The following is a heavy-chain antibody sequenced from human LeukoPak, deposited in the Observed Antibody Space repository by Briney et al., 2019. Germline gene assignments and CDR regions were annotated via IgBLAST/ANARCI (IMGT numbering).Heavy chain of an antibody. Sequence: SETLSLTCTVSGGSISSYYWSWIRQPPGKGLEWIGEINHSGSTNYNPSLKSRVTISVDTSKNQFSLKLSSVTAADTAVYYCAXXXXXXXXXXXXXXYYYYGMDVWGQGTTVTVSS. J-gene: IGHJ6*02. V-gene: IGHV4-34*01. CDR1: GGSISSYY. CDR2: INHSGST. CDR3: AXXXXXXXXXXXXXXYYYYGMDV.